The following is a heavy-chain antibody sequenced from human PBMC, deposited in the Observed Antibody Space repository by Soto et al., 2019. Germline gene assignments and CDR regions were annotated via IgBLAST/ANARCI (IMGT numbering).Heavy chain of an antibody. V-gene: IGHV1-3*01. D-gene: IGHD6-19*01. Sequence: QVQLVQSGAEVKKPGASVKVSCKASGYPFINFAIHWVRQAPGQRLEWMGWIHGCTGNTKYSEKFQDRVTITRDTSASIVYIELSRLRSDEKAVYYCARGPPTGSSGWFYFDSGGQGPLVTVSS. CDR2: IHGCTGNT. CDR3: ARGPPTGSSGWFYFDS. CDR1: GYPFINFA. J-gene: IGHJ4*02.